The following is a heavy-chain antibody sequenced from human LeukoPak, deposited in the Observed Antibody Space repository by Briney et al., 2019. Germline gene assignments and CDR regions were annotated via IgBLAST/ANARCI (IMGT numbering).Heavy chain of an antibody. CDR1: GYTFTSYD. D-gene: IGHD1-1*01. J-gene: IGHJ6*03. CDR3: ARGGQRAATYYYYMDV. Sequence: ASVKVSCKASGYTFTSYDINWVRQATGQGLEWMGWMNPNSGNTGYAQKFQGRVTITRNTSISTAYMELRSLRSEDTAVYYCARGGQRAATYYYYMDVWGKGTTVTVSS. CDR2: MNPNSGNT. V-gene: IGHV1-8*03.